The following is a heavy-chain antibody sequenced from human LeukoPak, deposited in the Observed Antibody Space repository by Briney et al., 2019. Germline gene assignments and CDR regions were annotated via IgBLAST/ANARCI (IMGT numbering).Heavy chain of an antibody. D-gene: IGHD3-22*01. J-gene: IGHJ4*02. CDR1: GGTFSSYA. CDR2: IIPIFGTA. CDR3: ARERPDSSGYFDY. V-gene: IGHV1-69*06. Sequence: SVKVSCKASGGTFSSYAISWVRQAPGQGLEWMGGIIPIFGTANYAQKFQGRVTITADKSTSTAYMELSSLRSEDTAVYYCARERPDSSGYFDYWGQGTLVTVSS.